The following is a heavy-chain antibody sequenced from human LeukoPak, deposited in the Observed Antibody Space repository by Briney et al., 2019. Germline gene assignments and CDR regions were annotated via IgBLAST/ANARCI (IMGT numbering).Heavy chain of an antibody. CDR2: ISYDGSNK. J-gene: IGHJ4*02. Sequence: GGSLRLSCVASGFTFSSYAMHWVRQAPGKGLEWVAVISYDGSNKYYADSVKGRFTISRDNSKNTLYLQMNSLRAEDTAVYYCAKGSRVVVVPAASMDYWGQGTLVTVSS. CDR1: GFTFSSYA. D-gene: IGHD2-2*01. CDR3: AKGSRVVVVPAASMDY. V-gene: IGHV3-30*04.